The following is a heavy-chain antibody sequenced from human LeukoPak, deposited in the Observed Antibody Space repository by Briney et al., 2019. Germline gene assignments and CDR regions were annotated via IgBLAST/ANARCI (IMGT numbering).Heavy chain of an antibody. CDR2: ISSSSSYI. Sequence: GGSLRLSCAASGFSFINFAMAWVRQAPGKGLEWVSSISSSSSYIYYADSVKGRFTISRDNAKNSLYLQMNSLRAEDTAVYYCARAGSWYDPNYYYYMDVWGKGTTVTVSS. D-gene: IGHD6-13*01. V-gene: IGHV3-21*01. CDR3: ARAGSWYDPNYYYYMDV. CDR1: GFSFINFA. J-gene: IGHJ6*03.